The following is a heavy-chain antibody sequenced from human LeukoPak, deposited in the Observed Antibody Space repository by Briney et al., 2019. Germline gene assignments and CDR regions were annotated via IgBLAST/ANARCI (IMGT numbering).Heavy chain of an antibody. V-gene: IGHV4-59*01. D-gene: IGHD3-3*01. CDR3: ARGSNYDFWSGYYSLFDY. J-gene: IGHJ4*02. CDR2: IYYSGST. CDR1: GGSISSYY. Sequence: SETLSLTCTVSGGSISSYYWSWIRQPPGKGLEWIGYIYYSGSTNYNPSLKSRVTISVDTSKNQFSLKLSSVTAADTAVYHCARGSNYDFWSGYYSLFDYWGQGTLVTVSS.